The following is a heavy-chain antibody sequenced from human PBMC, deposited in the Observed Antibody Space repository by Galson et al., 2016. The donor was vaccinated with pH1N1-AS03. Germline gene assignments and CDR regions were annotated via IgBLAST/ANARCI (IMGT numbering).Heavy chain of an antibody. Sequence: SVKVSCKASGYIFTGFYVHWVRQAPGQGLEWMGWINTDSGVTNYAQKFEAWVTMTRDTSVSTAYMELYGLKSDDTAVYYCERDPRGPCTSATCPTTYEFGMDVWGQGTTVIVSS. CDR1: GYIFTGFY. CDR2: INTDSGVT. J-gene: IGHJ6*02. V-gene: IGHV1-2*04. CDR3: ERDPRGPCTSATCPTTYEFGMDV. D-gene: IGHD2-2*01.